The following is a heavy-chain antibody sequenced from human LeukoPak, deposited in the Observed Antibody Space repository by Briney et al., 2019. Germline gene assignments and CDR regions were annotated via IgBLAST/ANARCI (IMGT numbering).Heavy chain of an antibody. J-gene: IGHJ6*02. D-gene: IGHD6-13*01. Sequence: ASVKVSCKASGYTFTNNYIHWVRQAPGQGLEWMGIINPRDGSTNYAQKFQGRVTMTTDTSTSTVNMELSSLRPEDTAVYYCARDLAAPAGGDYGYYYYGMDVWGQGTTVTVFS. V-gene: IGHV1-46*01. CDR2: INPRDGST. CDR3: ARDLAAPAGGDYGYYYYGMDV. CDR1: GYTFTNNY.